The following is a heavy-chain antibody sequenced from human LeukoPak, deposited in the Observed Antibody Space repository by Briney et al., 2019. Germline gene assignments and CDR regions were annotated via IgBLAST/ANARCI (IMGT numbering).Heavy chain of an antibody. CDR3: ARVEQQLALMDV. D-gene: IGHD6-13*01. V-gene: IGHV1-69*01. CDR1: GGTFXSYA. Sequence: GGTFXSYAXXXXXXXPGXXXXWRGGIIPIFGTANYAQKFQGRVTITADESTSTAYMELSSLRSEDTAVYYCARVEQQLALMDVWGKGTTVTVSS. CDR2: IIPIFGTA. J-gene: IGHJ6*03.